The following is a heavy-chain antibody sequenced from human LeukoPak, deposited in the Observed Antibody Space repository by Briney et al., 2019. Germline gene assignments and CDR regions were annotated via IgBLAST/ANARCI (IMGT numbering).Heavy chain of an antibody. V-gene: IGHV3-23*01. CDR3: AKGPRASGWTYFDY. CDR1: GFTFSDYA. D-gene: IGHD6-19*01. CDR2: ISASGDNT. Sequence: GGSLRLSCAASGFTFSDYAMTWVRQAPGKGLDWVSVISASGDNTYYADSVKGRFTISRDNSKNTLYLQMNSLRVEDTAVYYCAKGPRASGWTYFDYWGQGTLVTVSS. J-gene: IGHJ4*02.